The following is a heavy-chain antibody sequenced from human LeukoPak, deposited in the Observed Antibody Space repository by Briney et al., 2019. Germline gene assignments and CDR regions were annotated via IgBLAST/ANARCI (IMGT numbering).Heavy chain of an antibody. CDR1: GFTFSDYG. Sequence: PGRSLRLPCAASGFTFSDYGMHWVRQAPGKGLEWVAVISYDGRNEHYADSVKGRFTISRDNSKNTLYLQMNSLRVEDTAVYYCARGIPADYWGQGTLVTVSS. V-gene: IGHV3-30*03. J-gene: IGHJ4*02. CDR2: ISYDGRNE. CDR3: ARGIPADY.